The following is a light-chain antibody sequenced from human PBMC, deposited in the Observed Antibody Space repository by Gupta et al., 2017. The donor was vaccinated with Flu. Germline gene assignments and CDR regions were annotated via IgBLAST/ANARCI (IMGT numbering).Light chain of an antibody. CDR2: KVS. J-gene: IGKJ4*01. Sequence: DVVMTQSPLSLPVTLGQPASISCRSSQSLVYSDGNTYLTWFQQRPGQSPRRLIYKVSNRDSGVPDRFSGSGSGTDFTLKISMVEAEDVGVYYCRRGKHWPITFDGGTRVEIK. CDR1: QSLVYSDGNTY. V-gene: IGKV2-30*01. CDR3: RRGKHWPIT.